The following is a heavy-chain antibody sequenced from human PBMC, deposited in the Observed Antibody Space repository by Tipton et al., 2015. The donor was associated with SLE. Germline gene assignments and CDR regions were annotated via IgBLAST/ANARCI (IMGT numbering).Heavy chain of an antibody. CDR1: GFTFGSYS. CDR2: ISASSSAI. J-gene: IGHJ4*02. D-gene: IGHD2-15*01. CDR3: AKPICSDGTCYPGGY. Sequence: GSLRLSCAATGFTFGSYSINWVRQAPGKGLEWVSYISASSSAIFYADSVKGRFTISRDNAKNTLYLQMNGLRAEDTAVYYCAKPICSDGTCYPGGYWGQGTLVTVSS. V-gene: IGHV3-48*04.